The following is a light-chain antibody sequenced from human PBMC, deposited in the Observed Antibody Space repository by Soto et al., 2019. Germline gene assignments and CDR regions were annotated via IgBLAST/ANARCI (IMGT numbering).Light chain of an antibody. CDR1: QSITRY. V-gene: IGKV1-39*01. CDR3: QQIYRAPLT. Sequence: DIQMTQSPSSLSASVGGRVNITCRASQSITRYLNWYRQKPGKAPKLLIYAASSLQSGVPSRFSGSGSEREFTLSISSLQHEDFATYFCQQIYRAPLTFGGGTKGEIK. J-gene: IGKJ4*01. CDR2: AAS.